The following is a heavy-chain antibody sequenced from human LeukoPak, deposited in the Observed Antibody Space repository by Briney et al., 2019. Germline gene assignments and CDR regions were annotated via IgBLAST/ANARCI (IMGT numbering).Heavy chain of an antibody. CDR1: GGSISSYY. CDR3: ARGRYYYDSSGYLKYFDY. J-gene: IGHJ4*02. V-gene: IGHV4-59*01. CDR2: IYYSGST. Sequence: SEALSLTCTVSGGSISSYYWSWIRQPPGKGLEWIGYIYYSGSTNYNPSLKSRVTISVDTSKNQFSLKLSSVTAADTAVYYCARGRYYYDSSGYLKYFDYWGQGTLVTVSS. D-gene: IGHD3-22*01.